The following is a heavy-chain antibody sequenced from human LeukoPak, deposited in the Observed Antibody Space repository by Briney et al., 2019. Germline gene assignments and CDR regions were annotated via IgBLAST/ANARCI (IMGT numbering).Heavy chain of an antibody. CDR3: ARDIAAAATDY. D-gene: IGHD6-13*01. CDR1: GGSISSYY. J-gene: IGHJ4*02. CDR2: IYTSGST. Sequence: SETLSLTCTVSGGSISSYYWSWIRRPAGKGGEGIGRIYTSGSTTYNPSLKSRVTMSVDTSKNQFSLKLSSVTAADTAVYYCARDIAAAATDYWGQGTLVTVSS. V-gene: IGHV4-4*07.